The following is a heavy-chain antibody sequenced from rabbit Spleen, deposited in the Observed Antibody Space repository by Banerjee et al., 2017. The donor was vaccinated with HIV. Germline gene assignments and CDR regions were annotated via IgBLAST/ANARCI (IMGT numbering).Heavy chain of an antibody. CDR3: ARAVNALDHAGDL. J-gene: IGHJ4*01. Sequence: ELVESGGGLVSPDESLTLTCKASGFDFSTYGVSWVRQAPGKGPEWIAYIYPGFGIRNYASSVKGRFTISSDNAQNTVFLQMTSLTASDTATYFCARAVNALDHAGDLWGPGTLVTVS. CDR2: IYPGFGIR. D-gene: IGHD4-1*01. CDR1: GFDFSTYG. V-gene: IGHV1S47*01.